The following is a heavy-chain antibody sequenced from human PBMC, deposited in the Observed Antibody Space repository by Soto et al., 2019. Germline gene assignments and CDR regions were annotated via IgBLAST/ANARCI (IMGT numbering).Heavy chain of an antibody. Sequence: SGTPSLTCPFSCCSVPSGCFYWSWIRQPPGKGLEWIGYIYYSGSTNYNPSLKSRVTISVDTSKNQFSLKLSSVTAADTAVYYCARVPSPWGQGTLVTVSS. CDR3: ARVPSP. V-gene: IGHV4-61*01. J-gene: IGHJ5*02. CDR2: IYYSGST. CDR1: CCSVPSGCFY.